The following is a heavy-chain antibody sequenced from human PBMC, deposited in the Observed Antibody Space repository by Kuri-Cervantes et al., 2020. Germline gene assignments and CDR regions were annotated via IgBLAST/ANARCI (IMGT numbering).Heavy chain of an antibody. V-gene: IGHV1-2*02. CDR3: AKDRGGAVAAPRYFQH. CDR1: GCTFTGYY. J-gene: IGHJ1*01. Sequence: ASVKVSCKASGCTFTGYYMHWVRQAPGQGLEWMGWINPNSGGTNYAQKFQGRVTMTRDTSISTAYMELSRLRSDDTAVYYCAKDRGGAVAAPRYFQHWGQGTLVTVSS. CDR2: INPNSGGT. D-gene: IGHD6-19*01.